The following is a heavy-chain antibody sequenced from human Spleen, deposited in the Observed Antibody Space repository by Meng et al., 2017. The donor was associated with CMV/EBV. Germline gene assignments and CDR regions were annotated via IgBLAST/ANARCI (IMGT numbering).Heavy chain of an antibody. D-gene: IGHD3-3*01. CDR3: ARMGIFGVMIDY. J-gene: IGHJ4*02. Sequence: GSLRLSCTVSGDSISSYYWNWIRQSPGKGLEWIGYISNNGRTNYNPSLKSRVTISVDTSKNHFSLKLTSVTAADTAVYYCARMGIFGVMIDYWGQGTLVTVSS. CDR2: ISNNGRT. V-gene: IGHV4-59*01. CDR1: GDSISSYY.